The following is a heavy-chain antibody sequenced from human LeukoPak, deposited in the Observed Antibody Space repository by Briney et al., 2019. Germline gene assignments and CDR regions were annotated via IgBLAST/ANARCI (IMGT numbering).Heavy chain of an antibody. CDR2: INPSSGGT. J-gene: IGHJ5*02. CDR1: GYSFTDYY. Sequence: GASEKVSCKTAGYSFTDYYMHWVRQAPGQGLEWMGWINPSSGGTSSAQKFQGRVTMTRDTSITTVYMEVRWLTSDDTAVYYCARADRLHGGPYLIGPWGQGTLVTVSS. CDR3: ARADRLHGGPYLIGP. V-gene: IGHV1-2*02. D-gene: IGHD2-21*01.